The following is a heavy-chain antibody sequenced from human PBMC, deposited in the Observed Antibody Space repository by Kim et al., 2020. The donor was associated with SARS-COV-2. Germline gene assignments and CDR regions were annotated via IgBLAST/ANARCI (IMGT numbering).Heavy chain of an antibody. CDR2: ISYDGSNT. V-gene: IGHV3-30*04. CDR1: GFTFSSST. CDR3: ARDREQWLVRGGYYFDY. Sequence: GGSLRLSCAASGFTFSSSTIHWVRQAPGKGLEWVAVISYDGSNTYYADSVKGRFTISRDTSKNTLYLQMSSLRAEDTAVYYCARDREQWLVRGGYYFDYWGQGTLVTVSS. D-gene: IGHD6-19*01. J-gene: IGHJ4*02.